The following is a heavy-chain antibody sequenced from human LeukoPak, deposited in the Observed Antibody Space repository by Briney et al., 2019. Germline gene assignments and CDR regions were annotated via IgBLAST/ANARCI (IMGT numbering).Heavy chain of an antibody. Sequence: GGSLRLPCAASGFTVSNSYMSWVRQAPGKGLEWVSMIYVGGSTFYAGSVEGRFTISRDNSKNTLYLQMDSLRAEDTAIYYCTRAALNDYAANWGQGSLVTVSS. CDR2: IYVGGST. CDR1: GFTVSNSY. CDR3: TRAALNDYAAN. D-gene: IGHD4-17*01. J-gene: IGHJ4*02. V-gene: IGHV3-53*01.